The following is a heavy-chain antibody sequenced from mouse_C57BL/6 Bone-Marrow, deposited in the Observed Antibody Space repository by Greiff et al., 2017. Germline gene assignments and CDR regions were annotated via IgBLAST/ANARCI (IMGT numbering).Heavy chain of an antibody. CDR2: IYPRDGST. Sequence: VQLVESDAELVKPGASVKISCKVSGYTFTDHTIHWMKQRPEQGLEWIGYIYPRDGSTKYNEKFKGKATLTADKSSSTAYMQLNSLTSEDSAVYFCARDYDYDDGDWYFDVWGTGTTVTVSS. CDR1: GYTFTDHT. D-gene: IGHD2-4*01. V-gene: IGHV1-78*01. J-gene: IGHJ1*03. CDR3: ARDYDYDDGDWYFDV.